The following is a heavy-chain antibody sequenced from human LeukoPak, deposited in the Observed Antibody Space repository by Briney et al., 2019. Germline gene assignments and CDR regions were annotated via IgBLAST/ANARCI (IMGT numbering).Heavy chain of an antibody. CDR1: GYSISSGYY. J-gene: IGHJ3*02. V-gene: IGHV4-38-2*02. CDR3: AREQDYGDYAALDI. Sequence: SETLSLTCSVSGYSISSGYYWGWIRQPPGKGLEWIGSIYHSGSTYYNPSFKSRVTISVDMSKNQFSLRLTSVTAAGTAVYYCAREQDYGDYAALDIWAQGTMVNVSP. CDR2: IYHSGST. D-gene: IGHD4-17*01.